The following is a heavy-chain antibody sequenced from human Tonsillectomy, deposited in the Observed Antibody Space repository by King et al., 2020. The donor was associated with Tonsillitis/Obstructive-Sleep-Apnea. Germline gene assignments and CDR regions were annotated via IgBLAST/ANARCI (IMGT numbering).Heavy chain of an antibody. J-gene: IGHJ2*01. D-gene: IGHD3-3*01. CDR1: GGTFSSYA. CDR2: IIPIFGTA. CDR3: AREGQYYDFWSGYYNNWYFDL. V-gene: IGHV1-69*12. Sequence: QLVQSGAEVKKPGSSVKVSCKASGGTFSSYAISWVRQAPGQGLEWVGGIIPIFGTANYAQKVQGRVKITADESTSTAYMELSSLRSEDTAVYYCAREGQYYDFWSGYYNNWYFDLWGRGTLVTVSS.